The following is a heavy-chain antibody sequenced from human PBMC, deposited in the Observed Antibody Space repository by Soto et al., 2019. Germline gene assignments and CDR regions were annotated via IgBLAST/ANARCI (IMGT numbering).Heavy chain of an antibody. CDR2: ISDAAGSA. Sequence: EVQLLESGGGLVQPGGSLRLSCVGSGFTFSSYAMSWVRQVPGKGLEWVSSISDAAGSAYYVDSVKGRFTISRDNPKKTLYLQMNSLRAEDSAVYYCARPYGGKIGDAPDLWGPGTMVTVSS. CDR3: ARPYGGKIGDAPDL. J-gene: IGHJ3*01. V-gene: IGHV3-23*01. CDR1: GFTFSSYA. D-gene: IGHD4-17*01.